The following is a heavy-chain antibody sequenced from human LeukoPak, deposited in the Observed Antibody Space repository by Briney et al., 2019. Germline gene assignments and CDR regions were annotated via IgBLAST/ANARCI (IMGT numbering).Heavy chain of an antibody. V-gene: IGHV3-23*01. D-gene: IGHD6-13*01. J-gene: IGHJ4*02. CDR2: ISPNGVIT. CDR1: GFTFSRHG. Sequence: PGGSLRLSCAASGFTFSRHGMNWVRQAPGKGLEWVSGISPNGVITYYADSVKGRFTISRDNSKGTVYLQMNSLRAEDTAVYYCAKDLGDIAAAGYLNYFDYWGQGTLVTVSS. CDR3: AKDLGDIAAAGYLNYFDY.